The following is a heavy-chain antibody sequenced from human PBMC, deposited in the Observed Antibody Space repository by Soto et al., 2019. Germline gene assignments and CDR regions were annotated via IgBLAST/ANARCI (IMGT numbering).Heavy chain of an antibody. CDR1: GGSISSYY. CDR2: IYYSGST. CDR3: VRGQGLQGPYYFDY. Sequence: PSETLSLTCTVSGGSISSYYWSWIRQPPGKGLEWIGYIYYSGSTNYNPSLKSRVTISTDTSKNQFSLKLSPVTAADTAVYYCVRGQGLQGPYYFDYWGQGTLVTVSS. V-gene: IGHV4-59*01. D-gene: IGHD4-4*01. J-gene: IGHJ4*02.